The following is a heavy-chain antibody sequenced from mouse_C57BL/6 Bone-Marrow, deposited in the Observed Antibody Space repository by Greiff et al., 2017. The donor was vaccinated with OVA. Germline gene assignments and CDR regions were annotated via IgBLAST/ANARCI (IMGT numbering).Heavy chain of an antibody. V-gene: IGHV1-42*01. CDR3: ARGRYYYGSSLWFAY. CDR1: GYSFTGYY. J-gene: IGHJ3*01. CDR2: INPSTGGT. D-gene: IGHD1-1*01. Sequence: VQLQQSGPELVKPGASVKISCKASGYSFTGYYMNWVKQSPEKSLEWIGEINPSTGGTTYNQKFKAKATLTVDKSSSTAYMQLKSLTSEDSAVYYCARGRYYYGSSLWFAYWGQGTLVTVSA.